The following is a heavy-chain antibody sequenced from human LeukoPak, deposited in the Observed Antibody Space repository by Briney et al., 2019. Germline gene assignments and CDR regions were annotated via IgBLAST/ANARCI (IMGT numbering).Heavy chain of an antibody. CDR3: ARGLWTPGYYYYGMDV. D-gene: IGHD3/OR15-3a*01. J-gene: IGHJ6*02. V-gene: IGHV7-4-1*02. CDR1: GYTFTSYA. Sequence: ASVKVSCKASGYTFTSYAMSWVRQAPGQGLEWMGWINTNTGNPTYAQGFTGRFVFSLDTSVSTAYLQISSLKAEDTAVYYCARGLWTPGYYYYGMDVWGQGTTVTVSS. CDR2: INTNTGNP.